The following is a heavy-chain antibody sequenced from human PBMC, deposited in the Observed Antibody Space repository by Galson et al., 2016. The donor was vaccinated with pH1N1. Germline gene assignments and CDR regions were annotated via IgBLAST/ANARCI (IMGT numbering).Heavy chain of an antibody. V-gene: IGHV3-7*01. Sequence: SLRLSCAASGFTFSRYWMQWVCQAPGKGLEWVANIRQDGGEKYYVDSVKGRFTISRDNAKSSLFLQMNSLTSEDTAVYYCARRYFDSWGQGTLVTVSS. CDR2: IRQDGGEK. D-gene: IGHD1-14*01. CDR1: GFTFSRYW. J-gene: IGHJ4*02. CDR3: ARRYFDS.